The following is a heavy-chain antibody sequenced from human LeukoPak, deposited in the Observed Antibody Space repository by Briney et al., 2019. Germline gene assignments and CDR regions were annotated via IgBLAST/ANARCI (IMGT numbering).Heavy chain of an antibody. CDR1: GGSISSGSYY. CDR2: IYTSGST. J-gene: IGHJ4*02. V-gene: IGHV4-61*02. D-gene: IGHD3-22*01. Sequence: PSETLSLTCTIGGGSISSGSYYWSWIRQPAGKGLEWIGRIYTSGSTNYNPSLKRRVTISVDTSNNQFSLKLWSVTAADTAVYYCARIGGYYDSSGYYTYFDYWGQGTLVTVA. CDR3: ARIGGYYDSSGYYTYFDY.